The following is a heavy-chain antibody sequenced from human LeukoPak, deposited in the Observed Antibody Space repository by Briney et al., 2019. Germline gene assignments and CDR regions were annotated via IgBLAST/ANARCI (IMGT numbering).Heavy chain of an antibody. Sequence: PSETLSLTCTVSGGSISSGSYYWSWIRQPAGKGLEWIGYIYYSGSTNYNPSLKSRVTISVDTSKNQFSLKLSSVTAADTAVYYCAREGGGYYYDSSGPKAFDIWGQGTMVTVSS. V-gene: IGHV4-61*10. CDR2: IYYSGST. J-gene: IGHJ3*02. CDR1: GGSISSGSYY. D-gene: IGHD3-22*01. CDR3: AREGGGYYYDSSGPKAFDI.